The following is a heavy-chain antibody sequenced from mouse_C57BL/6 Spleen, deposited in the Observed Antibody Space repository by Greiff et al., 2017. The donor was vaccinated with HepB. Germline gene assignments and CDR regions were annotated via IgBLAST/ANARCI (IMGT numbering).Heavy chain of an antibody. D-gene: IGHD2-4*01. V-gene: IGHV1-81*01. CDR1: GYTFRSYG. Sequence: QGQLQQSGAELARGGASGKLSCKASGYTFRSYGISWVKQRTGRGLEWIGEIYPRSGNTYYNEKFKGKATLTADKSYSTAYMELRSLTSEDSAVYFCARSDYDYDWYFDVWGTGTTVTVSS. J-gene: IGHJ1*03. CDR2: IYPRSGNT. CDR3: ARSDYDYDWYFDV.